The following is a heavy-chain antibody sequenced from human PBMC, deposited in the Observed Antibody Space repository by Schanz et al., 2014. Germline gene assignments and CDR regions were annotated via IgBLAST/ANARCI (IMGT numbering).Heavy chain of an antibody. Sequence: EMQVVESGGGSVQPGGSLRVSCAASGFTFSNYWMSWVRQAPGKGLEWVANIKQDGSKKFYVDSVKGRFTISRDNAKNALYLQMNSLRAEDTAVYYCVRDTDYHFDYWGQGTLVTVSS. CDR1: GFTFSNYW. CDR3: VRDTDYHFDY. J-gene: IGHJ4*02. CDR2: IKQDGSKK. V-gene: IGHV3-7*01. D-gene: IGHD4-17*01.